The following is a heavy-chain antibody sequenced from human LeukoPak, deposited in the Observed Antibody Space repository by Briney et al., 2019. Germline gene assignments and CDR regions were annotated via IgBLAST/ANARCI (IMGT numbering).Heavy chain of an antibody. CDR1: RVTLGSCC. Sequence: GGLLGLSLADPRVTLGSCCRCWVCQAPGKGLEWVANIKPDGSEKYYVDSVKGRFTISRDNAKNSLYLQMNSLRAEDTAVYYCARSRIAVAGITYYFDYWGQGTLVTVSS. J-gene: IGHJ4*02. CDR3: ARSRIAVAGITYYFDY. CDR2: IKPDGSEK. D-gene: IGHD6-19*01. V-gene: IGHV3-7*01.